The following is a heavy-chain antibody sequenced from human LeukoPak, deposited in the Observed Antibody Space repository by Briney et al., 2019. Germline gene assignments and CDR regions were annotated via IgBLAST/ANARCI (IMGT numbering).Heavy chain of an antibody. J-gene: IGHJ5*02. CDR1: GYTLTDYY. V-gene: IGHV1-2*06. CDR2: INPNSGGT. Sequence: ASVKVSCKASGYTLTDYYMHWVRQAPGQGLEWMGRINPNSGGTNYAQKFQGRVTMTRDTSISTVYMELSRLRSDDTAVYYCARGSLQWELGVDPWGQGTLVTVSS. D-gene: IGHD1-26*01. CDR3: ARGSLQWELGVDP.